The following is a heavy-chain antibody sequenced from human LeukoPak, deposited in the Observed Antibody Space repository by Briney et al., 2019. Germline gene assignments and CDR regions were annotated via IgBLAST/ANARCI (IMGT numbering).Heavy chain of an antibody. CDR3: ASGPLWFGELLYRFDY. D-gene: IGHD3-10*01. V-gene: IGHV3-30-3*01. CDR1: GFTFSSYA. Sequence: PGMSLRLSCAASGFTFSSYAMHWVRQAPVKGLEWVAVISYDGSNKYYAGSVKGRFTICRDNSKNTLYLQMNSLRAEDTAVYYCASGPLWFGELLYRFDYWGQGTLVTVSS. J-gene: IGHJ4*02. CDR2: ISYDGSNK.